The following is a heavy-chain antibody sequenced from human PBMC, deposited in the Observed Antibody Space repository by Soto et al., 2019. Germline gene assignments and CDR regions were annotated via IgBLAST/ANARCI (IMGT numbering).Heavy chain of an antibody. CDR2: ISGSGGST. D-gene: IGHD5-12*01. CDR1: GFTFSSYA. J-gene: IGHJ4*02. Sequence: GGSLRLSCAASGFTFSSYAMSWVRQAPGKGLEWVSAISGSGGSTYYADSVKGRFTISRDNSKNTLYLQMNSLRAEDTAVYYCAKVQPATQYSGYDYFDYWGQGTLVTVSS. V-gene: IGHV3-23*01. CDR3: AKVQPATQYSGYDYFDY.